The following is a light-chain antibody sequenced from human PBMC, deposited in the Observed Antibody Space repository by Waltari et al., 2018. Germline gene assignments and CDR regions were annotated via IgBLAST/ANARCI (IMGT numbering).Light chain of an antibody. V-gene: IGKV3-20*01. CDR1: QTVTRNF. CDR3: HQYDSSPRT. CDR2: GAS. J-gene: IGKJ1*01. Sequence: EIVLTQSPGTLSLSPGERVTLSCRASQTVTRNFLAWYQQTPGQAPRLLIYGASIGATGIPDRFSGSGSGTDFTLTISRLEPEDFAVYYCHQYDSSPRTFGQGTKVEIQ.